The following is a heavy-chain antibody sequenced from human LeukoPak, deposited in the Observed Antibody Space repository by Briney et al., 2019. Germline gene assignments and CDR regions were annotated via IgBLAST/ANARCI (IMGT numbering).Heavy chain of an antibody. D-gene: IGHD2/OR15-2a*01. Sequence: GGSLRLSCAASGFTFSSYSMNWVRQAPGKGLEWVSYISSSSSTIYYADSVKGRFTISRDNAKNSLYLQMNNLRAEDTAVYYCARDLEYLGWDYWGQGTLVTVSS. CDR1: GFTFSSYS. CDR3: ARDLEYLGWDY. V-gene: IGHV3-48*01. J-gene: IGHJ4*02. CDR2: ISSSSSTI.